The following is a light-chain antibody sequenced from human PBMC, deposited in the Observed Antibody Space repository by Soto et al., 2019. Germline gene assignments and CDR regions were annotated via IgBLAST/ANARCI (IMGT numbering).Light chain of an antibody. V-gene: IGLV2-23*02. CDR1: SSDVGSYNL. CDR3: CSYAGSDTYAV. Sequence: QSVLTQPASVSGSPGQSITISCTGTSSDVGSYNLVSWYQKYPGKAPKLMIYEVTKRPSGVSNRFSGSKSGNTASLTISGLQAEDEANYYCCSYAGSDTYAVFGGGTKLTVL. CDR2: EVT. J-gene: IGLJ2*01.